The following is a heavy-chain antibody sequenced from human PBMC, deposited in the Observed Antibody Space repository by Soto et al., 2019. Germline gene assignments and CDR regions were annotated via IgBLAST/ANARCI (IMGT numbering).Heavy chain of an antibody. D-gene: IGHD2-15*01. Sequence: EVQPVESGGGLVKPGGSLRLSCAASGFTFSNAWMSWVRQAPGKGLEWVGRVKSKTDGGTTDYAAPVKGRFTISRDDSQNTLYLQMNSLKTEDTAVYYCATVGGNHGALDYWGQGTLVTVSS. CDR1: GFTFSNAW. J-gene: IGHJ4*02. CDR3: ATVGGNHGALDY. V-gene: IGHV3-15*07. CDR2: VKSKTDGGTT.